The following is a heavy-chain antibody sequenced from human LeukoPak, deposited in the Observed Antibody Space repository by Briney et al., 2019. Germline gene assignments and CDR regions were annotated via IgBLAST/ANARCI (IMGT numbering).Heavy chain of an antibody. CDR3: ARDPRGNFWSGYFDY. V-gene: IGHV4-39*07. D-gene: IGHD3-3*01. CDR2: IYHSGST. Sequence: SETLSLTCTVSGGSITSSSDYWAWIRQPPGKGLEWIGTIYHSGSTFYNPPLKSRVTISVDTSTNQFFLRLNSVTAADTAIYYCARDPRGNFWSGYFDYWGQGILVSVSS. J-gene: IGHJ4*02. CDR1: GGSITSSSDY.